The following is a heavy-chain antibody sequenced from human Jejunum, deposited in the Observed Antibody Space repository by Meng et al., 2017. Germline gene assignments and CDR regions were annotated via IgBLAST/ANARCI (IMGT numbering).Heavy chain of an antibody. CDR1: GFTFSDYY. Sequence: GGSLRLSCAASGFTFSDYYMSWIRQAPGKGLEWVSYISRSSTTIYYADSVKGRFTISRDNAKKSLYLQMNSLRAEDTAVYYCAREDDYGDYAYDNWGQGALVTVSS. CDR2: ISRSSTTI. D-gene: IGHD4-17*01. V-gene: IGHV3-11*04. CDR3: AREDDYGDYAYDN. J-gene: IGHJ4*02.